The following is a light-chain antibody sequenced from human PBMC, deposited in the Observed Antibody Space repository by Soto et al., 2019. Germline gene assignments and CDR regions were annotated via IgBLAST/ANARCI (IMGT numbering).Light chain of an antibody. CDR3: SSYTTSTTRII. Sequence: QSVLTQPPSVSAAPGQKVTISCTGSSSDVGGYNHVSWYQQHPGKAPKLMIYEVSNRPSGVSNRFSGSKSGNTASLTISGLQAEDEADYYCSSYTTSTTRIIFGGGTKVTVL. CDR2: EVS. CDR1: SSDVGGYNH. V-gene: IGLV2-14*01. J-gene: IGLJ2*01.